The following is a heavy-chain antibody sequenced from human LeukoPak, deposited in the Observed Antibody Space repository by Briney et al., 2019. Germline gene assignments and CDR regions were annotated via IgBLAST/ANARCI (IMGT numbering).Heavy chain of an antibody. V-gene: IGHV3-20*04. J-gene: IGHJ4*02. Sequence: PGGSLRLSRAASGFTVDDYGMSWVPQAPGKGLEWVSGINWNGGSTGYADSVKGRFTISRDNAKNSLYLQMNSLRAEDTALYYCARSESSGSPDWGQGTLVTVSS. CDR1: GFTVDDYG. D-gene: IGHD1-26*01. CDR2: INWNGGST. CDR3: ARSESSGSPD.